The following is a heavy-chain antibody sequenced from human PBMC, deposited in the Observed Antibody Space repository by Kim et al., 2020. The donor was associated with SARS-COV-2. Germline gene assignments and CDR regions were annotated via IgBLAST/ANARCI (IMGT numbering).Heavy chain of an antibody. J-gene: IGHJ6*02. CDR2: TSYDGNKE. D-gene: IGHD6-6*01. CDR1: GFTFSDYA. CDR3: AKASGDSSSAMDV. V-gene: IGHV3-30*18. Sequence: GGSLRLSCAASGFTFSDYAMHWLRQAPGKGLEWVTVTSYDGNKEYYADSVKGRFTISRDNAKSTLDLQMNSLRAEDTAVYYCAKASGDSSSAMDVWGHGTTVIVSS.